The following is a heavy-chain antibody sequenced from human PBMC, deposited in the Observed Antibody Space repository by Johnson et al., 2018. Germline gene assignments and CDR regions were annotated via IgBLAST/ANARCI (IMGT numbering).Heavy chain of an antibody. CDR1: GGSISSYY. J-gene: IGHJ6*03. CDR2: ISYSGST. Sequence: QVQLQESGPGLVKPSETLSLTCTVSGGSISSYYWSWIRQPPGKGLEWMGYISYSGSTNYNPSLKSRVTFAVDPSKNQFYLKLSTVTAADKAVYYCARDTVEHLEHYYYCYMDVWCRGTTVTVSS. CDR3: ARDTVEHLEHYYYCYMDV. V-gene: IGHV4-59*01. D-gene: IGHD4-23*01.